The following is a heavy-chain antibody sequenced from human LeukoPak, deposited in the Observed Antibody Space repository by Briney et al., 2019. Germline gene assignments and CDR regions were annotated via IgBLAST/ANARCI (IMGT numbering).Heavy chain of an antibody. D-gene: IGHD4-17*01. CDR1: GGSFSGYY. J-gene: IGHJ5*02. V-gene: IGHV4-34*01. CDR3: ARQGVTTLKDWFDP. Sequence: ASETLSLTCAVYGGSFSGYYWSWIRQPPGKGLEWIGEINHSGSTNYNPSLKSRVTISADTSKNQFSLKLSSVTAADTAVYYCARQGVTTLKDWFDPWGQGTLVTVSS. CDR2: INHSGST.